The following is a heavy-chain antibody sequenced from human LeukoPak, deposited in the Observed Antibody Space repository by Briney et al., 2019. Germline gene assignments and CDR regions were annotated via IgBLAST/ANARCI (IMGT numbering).Heavy chain of an antibody. V-gene: IGHV4-34*01. J-gene: IGHJ5*02. CDR1: GGSISSYY. Sequence: SETLSLTCTVSGGSISSYYWSWIRQPPGKGLEWIGEINHSGSTNYNPSLKSRVTISVDTSKNQFSLKLSSVTAADTAVYYCASKATVTNGVRWFDPWGQGTLVTVSS. CDR2: INHSGST. D-gene: IGHD4-17*01. CDR3: ASKATVTNGVRWFDP.